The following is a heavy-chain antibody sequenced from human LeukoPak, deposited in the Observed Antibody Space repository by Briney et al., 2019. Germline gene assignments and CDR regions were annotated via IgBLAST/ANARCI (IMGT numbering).Heavy chain of an antibody. Sequence: PGGSLRLSCAASGFSVSRNYLTWVRQAPGKGLEWVSIIYTGGTTYYADSVRGRFTISRDNSENTLYLQMDSLRAEDTAVFYCAKDRSLDGGNTNGYFDLWGQGTLVTVSS. V-gene: IGHV3-53*01. CDR2: IYTGGTT. CDR3: AKDRSLDGGNTNGYFDL. D-gene: IGHD4-23*01. J-gene: IGHJ4*02. CDR1: GFSVSRNY.